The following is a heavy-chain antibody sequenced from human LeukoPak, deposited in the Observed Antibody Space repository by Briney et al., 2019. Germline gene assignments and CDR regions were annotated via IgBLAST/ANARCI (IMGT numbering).Heavy chain of an antibody. J-gene: IGHJ6*03. V-gene: IGHV1-18*01. Sequence: ASVKVSCKASGYTFTSYGISWVRQAPGQGLEWMGWISAYNGNTNYAQKLQGRVTMTTDTSTSTAYMELRSLRSDDTAVYYCAMAIRKQRVDYYYYMDVWGKGTTVTVSS. CDR2: ISAYNGNT. D-gene: IGHD6-6*01. CDR3: AMAIRKQRVDYYYYMDV. CDR1: GYTFTSYG.